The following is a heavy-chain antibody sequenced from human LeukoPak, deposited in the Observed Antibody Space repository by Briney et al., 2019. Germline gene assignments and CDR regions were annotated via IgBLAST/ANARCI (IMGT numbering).Heavy chain of an antibody. Sequence: SETLSLTCPGSGCTLSSYYWSWIRQPPGKGLEWVGYIYYSGSTNYNPSLKSRVTISVDTSKNYFSLKLSSVTAADTAVYYCARLSPLVPVPRAYYIDVWGKGTTATVSS. V-gene: IGHV4-59*01. J-gene: IGHJ6*03. D-gene: IGHD6-6*01. CDR3: ARLSPLVPVPRAYYIDV. CDR2: IYYSGST. CDR1: GCTLSSYY.